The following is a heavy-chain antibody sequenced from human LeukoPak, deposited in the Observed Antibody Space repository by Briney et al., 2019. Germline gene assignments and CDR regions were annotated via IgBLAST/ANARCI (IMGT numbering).Heavy chain of an antibody. V-gene: IGHV3-23*01. J-gene: IGHJ1*01. CDR2: TSGSGGST. CDR1: GFTFSSYA. CDR3: ARDSLRDPYFQH. Sequence: GGSLRLSCAASGFTFSSYAMSWVRQAPGKGLEWVSATSGSGGSTYYADSVKGRFTISRDNSKNTLYLEMNNMRPEDTAVYYCARDSLRDPYFQHWGQGTLVTVSS.